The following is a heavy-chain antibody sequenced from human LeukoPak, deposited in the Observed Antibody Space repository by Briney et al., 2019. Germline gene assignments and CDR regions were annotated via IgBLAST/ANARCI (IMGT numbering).Heavy chain of an antibody. CDR3: ARSSWDYGDAWGYFDY. CDR1: GGSISSGSYY. CDR2: IYTSGST. J-gene: IGHJ4*02. D-gene: IGHD4-17*01. Sequence: SETLSLTCTVSGGSISSGSYYWSWIRQPAGKGLEWIGRIYTSGSTNYNPSLKSRVTISVDTSKNQFSLKLSSVTAADTAVYYCARSSWDYGDAWGYFDYWGQGTLVTVSS. V-gene: IGHV4-61*02.